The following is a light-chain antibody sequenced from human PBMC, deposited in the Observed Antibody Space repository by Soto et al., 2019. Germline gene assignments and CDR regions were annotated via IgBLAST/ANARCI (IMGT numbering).Light chain of an antibody. CDR1: SRDVGAYNY. V-gene: IGLV2-14*03. J-gene: IGLJ3*02. Sequence: QSALTQPASVSGSPGQSITISCTGTSRDVGAYNYVSWYQQHPGKAPKLMIYNVSDRPSGVSNRFSGSKSGNTASLTISGLLAEDEADYYCSSYSSSSWVFGGGTKLTVL. CDR2: NVS. CDR3: SSYSSSSWV.